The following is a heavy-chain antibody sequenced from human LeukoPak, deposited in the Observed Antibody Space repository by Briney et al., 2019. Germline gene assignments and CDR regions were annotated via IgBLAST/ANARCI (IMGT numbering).Heavy chain of an antibody. CDR1: GYTFTDYY. D-gene: IGHD5-12*01. J-gene: IGHJ4*02. CDR2: INSNSGAT. V-gene: IGHV1-2*02. Sequence: VASVKVSCKASGYTFTDYYIHWVRQAPGQGLEWMGWINSNSGATNYAQKYQGRVTMTRDTSISTAYMELTRLGSDDTAVYYCARGGSLAYWGQGTLVTVSS. CDR3: ARGGSLAY.